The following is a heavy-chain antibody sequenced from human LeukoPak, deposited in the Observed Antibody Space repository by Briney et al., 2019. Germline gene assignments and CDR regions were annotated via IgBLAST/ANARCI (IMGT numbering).Heavy chain of an antibody. CDR1: GFTFSSYG. J-gene: IGHJ4*02. Sequence: PGGSLRLSCAASGFTFSSYGMHWVRQAPGKGLEWVAVISYDGSNKYYADSVKGRLTISRDNSKNTLYLQMNSLRAEDTAVYYCAKDSTHANFDYWGQGTLVTVSS. V-gene: IGHV3-30*18. D-gene: IGHD2-2*01. CDR3: AKDSTHANFDY. CDR2: ISYDGSNK.